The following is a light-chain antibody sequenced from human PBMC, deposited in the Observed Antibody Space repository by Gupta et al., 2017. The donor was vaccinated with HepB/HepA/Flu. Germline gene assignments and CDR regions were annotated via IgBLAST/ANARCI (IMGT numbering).Light chain of an antibody. CDR1: SSNIGSAY. CDR2: RND. J-gene: IGLJ3*02. V-gene: IGLV1-47*01. Sequence: QSVLPLPPSASGTPGQRVTISCSGSSSNIGSAYVYWFQHLPATAPTLLIFRNDQRPSGVPDRFSGAKSATSAALAISGLLAADEADYYCATWFGGRSGWVFGGGTKVTVL. CDR3: ATWFGGRSGWV.